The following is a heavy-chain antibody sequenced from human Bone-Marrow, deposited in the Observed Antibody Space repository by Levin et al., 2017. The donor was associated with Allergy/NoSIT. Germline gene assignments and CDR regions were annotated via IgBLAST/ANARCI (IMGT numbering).Heavy chain of an antibody. J-gene: IGHJ3*02. Sequence: PGGSLRLSCAASGFTFSTYWMSWVRQAPGKGLEWVANINQDGSEKYYVDSVKGRFTISRDNAKKSLYLQLNSLRVEDTGVYYCARRTYYDYWSGLWAAFDIWGQGTMVTVSS. CDR2: INQDGSEK. V-gene: IGHV3-7*01. CDR3: ARRTYYDYWSGLWAAFDI. D-gene: IGHD3-3*01. CDR1: GFTFSTYW.